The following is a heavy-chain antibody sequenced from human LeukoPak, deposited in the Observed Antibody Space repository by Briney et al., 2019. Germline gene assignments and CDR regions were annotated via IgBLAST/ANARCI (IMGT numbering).Heavy chain of an antibody. CDR3: AAERYYYGSGTYYNSNWFDP. J-gene: IGHJ5*02. CDR1: GGAISSYY. Sequence: PSETLSLTCIVSGGAISSYYWSWIRQPPGKGLEWIGYIYYSGSTMFNPSLKSRVTMSVDTSKKQFSLKLSSVTTADTAVYYCAAERYYYGSGTYYNSNWFDPWGQGTLVTVSS. D-gene: IGHD3-10*01. V-gene: IGHV4-59*03. CDR2: IYYSGST.